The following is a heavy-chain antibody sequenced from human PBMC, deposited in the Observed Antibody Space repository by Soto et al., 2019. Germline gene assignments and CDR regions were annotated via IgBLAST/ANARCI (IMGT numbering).Heavy chain of an antibody. V-gene: IGHV5-51*01. CDR2: IYPGDSDT. Sequence: ESLKISCQGSGYSFTSYWIGWVRQMPGKGLEWMGIIYPGDSDTRYSPSFQGQVTISADKSISTAYLQWSSLKASDTAMYYCARQKDYYDSSGYYYGFDYWGQGTLVTVSS. D-gene: IGHD3-22*01. J-gene: IGHJ4*02. CDR3: ARQKDYYDSSGYYYGFDY. CDR1: GYSFTSYW.